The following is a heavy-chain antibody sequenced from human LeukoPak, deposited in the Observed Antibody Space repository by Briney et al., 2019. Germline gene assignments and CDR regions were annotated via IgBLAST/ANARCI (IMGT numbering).Heavy chain of an antibody. Sequence: PSETLSLTSTVSGGSSSSNSYYWGWIRQPPGKGLEWIGSIYYSGSYNPSLKSRLTISVDTSKNQFSLKLSSVTAADTAVYYCASPGQSAMVRGVIIYEDYWGQGTLVTASS. V-gene: IGHV4-39*07. CDR2: IYYSGS. J-gene: IGHJ4*02. CDR3: ASPGQSAMVRGVIIYEDY. D-gene: IGHD3-10*01. CDR1: GGSSSSNSYY.